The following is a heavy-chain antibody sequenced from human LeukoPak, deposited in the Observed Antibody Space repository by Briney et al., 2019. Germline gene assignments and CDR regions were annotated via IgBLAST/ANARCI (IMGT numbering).Heavy chain of an antibody. V-gene: IGHV3-48*01. Sequence: GGSLRLSCSASGFTFTSYSMNGVRQAPGKGLEWVSYISSSGSTIYYADSVKGRFTISRDSAKNSLYLQMNSLRAEDTAVYYCARERWDYSIDYWGQGTLVTVSS. CDR1: GFTFTSYS. D-gene: IGHD4-11*01. J-gene: IGHJ4*02. CDR2: ISSSGSTI. CDR3: ARERWDYSIDY.